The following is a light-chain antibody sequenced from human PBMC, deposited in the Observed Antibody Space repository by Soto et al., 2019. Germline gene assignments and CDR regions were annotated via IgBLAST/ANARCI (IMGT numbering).Light chain of an antibody. V-gene: IGKV1-33*01. CDR2: DAS. Sequence: IQMTQSPSSLSASVGDRATITCQASQDITNYLIWYQQKPGKAPKFLIYDASSLGTGVSSRFSGSGSGTHFTLTISSLQPEDIATYYCQQFDSVPCTFGQGTKLEIK. CDR3: QQFDSVPCT. CDR1: QDITNY. J-gene: IGKJ2*02.